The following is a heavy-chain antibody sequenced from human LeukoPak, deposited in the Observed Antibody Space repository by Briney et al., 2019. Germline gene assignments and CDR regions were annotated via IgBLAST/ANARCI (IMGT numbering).Heavy chain of an antibody. V-gene: IGHV1-24*01. J-gene: IGHJ4*02. CDR2: FDPEDGET. CDR1: GYTLNELS. Sequence: VASVKVSCKASGYTLNELSIHWVRQAPGKGLEWMGGFDPEDGETIYAQKFRGRLTMTEDTSTDTAYMELSSLRSDDTAVYYCAREDSSGYYYFDYWGQGTLVTVSS. D-gene: IGHD3-22*01. CDR3: AREDSSGYYYFDY.